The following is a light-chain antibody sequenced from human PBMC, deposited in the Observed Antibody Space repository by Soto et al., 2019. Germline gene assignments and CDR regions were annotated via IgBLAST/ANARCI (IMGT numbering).Light chain of an antibody. CDR1: QSISDW. CDR2: DAS. CDR3: QQYNSWWT. V-gene: IGKV1-5*01. Sequence: LQMPQSPSTLPASVGDRVAITCRASQSISDWLAWYQQKPGKAPKLLIYDASSLESGVPSRFSGSGSGTEFTLTISSLQPDDFATYYCQQYNSWWTFGQGTKVDI. J-gene: IGKJ1*01.